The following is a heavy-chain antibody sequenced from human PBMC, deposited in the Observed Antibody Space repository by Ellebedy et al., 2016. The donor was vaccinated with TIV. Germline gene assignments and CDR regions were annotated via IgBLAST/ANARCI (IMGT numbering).Heavy chain of an antibody. Sequence: KVSCKASGYIFTSFWIAWARQMPGRGLEWMGIIYPGDSDTRYSPSFQGHITISADKSITTAYLQWNSLQTSDTAIYFCARYTGSNNSQNGDYWGQGTLVTVSS. CDR3: ARYTGSNNSQNGDY. CDR1: GYIFTSFW. D-gene: IGHD1-1*01. CDR2: IYPGDSDT. V-gene: IGHV5-51*01. J-gene: IGHJ4*02.